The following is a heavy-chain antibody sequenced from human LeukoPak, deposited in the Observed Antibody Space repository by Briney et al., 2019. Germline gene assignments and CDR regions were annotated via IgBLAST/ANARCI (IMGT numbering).Heavy chain of an antibody. D-gene: IGHD2-21*02. J-gene: IGHJ6*02. CDR3: ARCGDSYAPYYYGMDV. CDR2: IYYSGST. V-gene: IGHV4-59*01. Sequence: SETLSLTCTVSGGSISSYYWSWIRQPPGKGLEWIGYIYYSGSTNYNPSLKSRVTISVDTSKNQFSLKLSSVTAADTAVYYCARCGDSYAPYYYGMDVWGQGTTVTVSS. CDR1: GGSISSYY.